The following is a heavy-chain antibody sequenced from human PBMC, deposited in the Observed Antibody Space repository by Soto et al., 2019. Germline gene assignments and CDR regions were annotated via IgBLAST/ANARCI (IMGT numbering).Heavy chain of an antibody. CDR2: IKEDGSEK. CDR3: TRNRFGMDV. V-gene: IGHV3-7*03. J-gene: IGHJ6*02. CDR1: GFTFSNSW. Sequence: EVQLVESGGGLVQPGESLRLSCAASGFTFSNSWMSWVRQAPGKGLEWVANIKEDGSEKDYVDPVKGRFTITRDNAKNSLYLQMNNLRAEDTAVYFCTRNRFGMDVWGQGTTVTVPS.